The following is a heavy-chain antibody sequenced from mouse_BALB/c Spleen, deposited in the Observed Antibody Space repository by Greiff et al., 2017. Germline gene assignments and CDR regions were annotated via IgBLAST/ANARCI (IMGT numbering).Heavy chain of an antibody. J-gene: IGHJ4*01. V-gene: IGHV3-1*02. CDR1: GYSITSGYS. CDR2: IHYSGST. CDR3: ARCDGYYGAMDY. D-gene: IGHD2-3*01. Sequence: DVKLQESGPDLVKPSQSLSLTCTVTGYSITSGYSWHWIRQFPGNKLEWMGYIHYSGSTNYNPSLKSRISITRDTSKNQFFLQLNSVTTEDTATYYCARCDGYYGAMDYWGQGTSVTVSS.